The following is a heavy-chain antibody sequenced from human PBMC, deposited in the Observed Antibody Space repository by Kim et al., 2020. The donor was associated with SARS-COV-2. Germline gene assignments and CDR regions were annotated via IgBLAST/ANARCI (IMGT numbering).Heavy chain of an antibody. CDR3: ARVVPGTNIFDY. D-gene: IGHD1-7*01. J-gene: IGHJ4*02. V-gene: IGHV3-74*01. Sequence: GGSLRLSCVTSGFTFSDSWIHWVRQAPGNGLVWVSRINTDGRDTSYADSVKGRFTISRDNAKNTRYLQMNSLRAEDTAVYYCARVVPGTNIFDYWGQGTLVTVSS. CDR1: GFTFSDSW. CDR2: INTDGRDT.